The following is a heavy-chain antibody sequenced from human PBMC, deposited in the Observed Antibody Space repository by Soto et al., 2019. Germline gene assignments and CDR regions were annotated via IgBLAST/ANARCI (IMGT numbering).Heavy chain of an antibody. CDR3: ASVVDYCNPDYYYGMEV. Sequence: GGSLRLSCAASGFTFSSYSMNWVRQAQGKGLEWVSSISCSSSYIYYADSVKGRFTISRDNAKNSLYLQMNSLRAEDTAVYYCASVVDYCNPDYYYGMEVWGQGTTLTVSS. V-gene: IGHV3-21*01. J-gene: IGHJ6*02. D-gene: IGHD2-15*01. CDR2: ISCSSSYI. CDR1: GFTFSSYS.